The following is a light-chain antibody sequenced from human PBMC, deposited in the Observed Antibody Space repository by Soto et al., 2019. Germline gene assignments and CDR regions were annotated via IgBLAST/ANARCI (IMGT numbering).Light chain of an antibody. CDR3: QVWDSSSDHVV. CDR1: NIGSKS. CDR2: YDS. Sequence: SYELTQPPSVSVAPGKTARITCGGNNIGSKSVHWYQQKPGQAPVLVISYDSDRPSRIPERFSGSNSGSTATLTISRVEAGDEADYYCQVWDSSSDHVVFGGGTQLTVL. V-gene: IGLV3-21*04. J-gene: IGLJ2*01.